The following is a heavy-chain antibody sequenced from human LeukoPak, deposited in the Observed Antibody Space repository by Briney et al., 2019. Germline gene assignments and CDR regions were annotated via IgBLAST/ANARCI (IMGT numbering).Heavy chain of an antibody. V-gene: IGHV1-69*08. Sequence: ASVKVSCKTSGGTFLSHTFSWVRQAPGQGLEWMGKITPVINTANYAQTFQGRVSIYADKSTTTVYMDLSGLRPDDTAVYYCARVNLRGSNYNWFDPWGQGTRVTVSS. CDR1: GGTFLSHT. J-gene: IGHJ5*02. D-gene: IGHD1-26*01. CDR3: ARVNLRGSNYNWFDP. CDR2: ITPVINTA.